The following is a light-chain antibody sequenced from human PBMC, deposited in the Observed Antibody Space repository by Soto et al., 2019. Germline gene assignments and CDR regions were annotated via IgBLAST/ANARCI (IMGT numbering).Light chain of an antibody. CDR3: SSYSVTTALV. J-gene: IGLJ2*01. V-gene: IGLV2-14*01. Sequence: QSALTQPASVSGSPGRWSTIPCTGTAGAIGVYKYVSGYQHHPAKAPKLMIYEVSNRPSGVSTRFSGSKSGNTATLTISGLQAEDEADYHCSSYSVTTALVFGGGTKLTVL. CDR2: EVS. CDR1: AGAIGVYKY.